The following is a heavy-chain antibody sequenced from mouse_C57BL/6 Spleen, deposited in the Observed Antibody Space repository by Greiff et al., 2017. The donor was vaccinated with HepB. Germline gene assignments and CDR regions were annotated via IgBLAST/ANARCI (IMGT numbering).Heavy chain of an antibody. V-gene: IGHV5-17*01. Sequence: EVQLVESGGGLVKPGGSLKLSCAASGFTFSDYGMHWVRQAPEKGLEWVAYISSGSSTIYYADTVKGRFTISRYNAKNTLFLQMTSLRSEDTAMYYCARNYYGSSQYYFDYWGQGTTLTVSS. J-gene: IGHJ2*01. D-gene: IGHD1-1*01. CDR3: ARNYYGSSQYYFDY. CDR2: ISSGSSTI. CDR1: GFTFSDYG.